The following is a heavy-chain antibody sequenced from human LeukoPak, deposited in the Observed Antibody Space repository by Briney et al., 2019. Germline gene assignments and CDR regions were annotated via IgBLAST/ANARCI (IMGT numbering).Heavy chain of an antibody. CDR3: GRDPNGNYVGAFEF. Sequence: GGSLRLSCTASGFAFSAYAMTWVRQVPGKGLEWVSSQTANSDDTTYADSVRGRFTMPRDNSKNSLYLQMNNLRAEDTATYYCGRDPNGNYVGAFEFWGQGTLVTVSS. J-gene: IGHJ3*01. D-gene: IGHD4-17*01. CDR1: GFAFSAYA. CDR2: QTANSDDT. V-gene: IGHV3-23*01.